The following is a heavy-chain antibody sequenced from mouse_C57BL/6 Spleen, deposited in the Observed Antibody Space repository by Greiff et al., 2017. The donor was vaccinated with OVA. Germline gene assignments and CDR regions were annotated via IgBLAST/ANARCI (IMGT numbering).Heavy chain of an antibody. D-gene: IGHD2-5*01. J-gene: IGHJ4*01. V-gene: IGHV15-2*01. CDR3: AKHESNPPMDY. CDR2: ILPSIGRT. CDR1: DSEVFPIAY. Sequence: QVQLQQSGSELRRPGSSVKLSCKDFDSEVFPIAYMSGVRQKPGHGVEWIGGILPSIGRTIYGEKFEDKATLDADTLSHTAYLELNSLTSDDSAIYYSAKHESNPPMDYWGQGTSVTVSS.